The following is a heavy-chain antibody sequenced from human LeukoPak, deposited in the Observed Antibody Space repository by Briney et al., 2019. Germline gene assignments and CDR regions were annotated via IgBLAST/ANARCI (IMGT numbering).Heavy chain of an antibody. V-gene: IGHV3-48*03. D-gene: IGHD4-17*01. Sequence: GGSLRLSCAASGFTFSSYEMNWVRQAPGKGLEWVSYISSSGSTIYYADSVKGRFTISRDNSKNTLYLQMNSLRAEDTAVYYCARGGGHYGDLPENWFDPWGQGTLVTVSS. CDR2: ISSSGSTI. CDR1: GFTFSSYE. CDR3: ARGGGHYGDLPENWFDP. J-gene: IGHJ5*02.